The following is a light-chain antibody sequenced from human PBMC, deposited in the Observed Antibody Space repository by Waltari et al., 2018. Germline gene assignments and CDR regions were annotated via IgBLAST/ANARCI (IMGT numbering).Light chain of an antibody. Sequence: DIQMTQSPSSLSASVGDRVTITCRASQSISSYLNWYQQKPGKAPKLLIYAAYSLQSGVPSRFSGSGSGTDFTLTISSLQPEDFATYYCQQSYSTSTTFGPGTKVDIK. CDR2: AAY. V-gene: IGKV1-39*01. CDR3: QQSYSTSTT. CDR1: QSISSY. J-gene: IGKJ3*01.